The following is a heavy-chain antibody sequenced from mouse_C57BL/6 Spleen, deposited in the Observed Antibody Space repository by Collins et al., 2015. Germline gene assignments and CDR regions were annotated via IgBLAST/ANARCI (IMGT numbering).Heavy chain of an antibody. J-gene: IGHJ2*01. CDR2: INPYNGAT. V-gene: IGHV1-26*01. CDR1: GYSFTGYY. Sequence: EVQLQQSGPELVKPGASVKISCKASGYSFTGYYMHWVKQSHVKSLEWIGRINPYNGATSYNQNFKDKASLTVDKSSSTAYMELHSLTSEDSAVYYCARDYDFNYFDYWGQGTTLTVSS. D-gene: IGHD2-4*01. CDR3: ARDYDFNYFDY.